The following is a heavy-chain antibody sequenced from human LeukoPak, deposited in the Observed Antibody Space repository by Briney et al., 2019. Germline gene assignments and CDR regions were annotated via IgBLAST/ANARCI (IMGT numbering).Heavy chain of an antibody. CDR2: ISSSSSYI. CDR3: AREYSYGLGGYFDY. V-gene: IGHV3-21*01. Sequence: GGSLRLSSAASGFTFSSYSMNWVRQAPGKGLEWVSSISSSSSYIYYADSVKGRFTISRDNAKNSLYLQMNSLRTEDTAVYYCAREYSYGLGGYFDYWGQGTLVTVSS. D-gene: IGHD5-18*01. CDR1: GFTFSSYS. J-gene: IGHJ4*02.